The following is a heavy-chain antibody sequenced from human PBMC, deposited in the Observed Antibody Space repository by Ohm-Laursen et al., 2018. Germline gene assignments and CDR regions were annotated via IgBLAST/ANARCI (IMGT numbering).Heavy chain of an antibody. D-gene: IGHD3-22*01. CDR1: GYTLTSYY. V-gene: IGHV1-46*04. J-gene: IGHJ4*02. Sequence: GSSVKVSCKASGYTLTSYYMHWVRQAPGQGLEWMGIINSSSGSTRYAQKLQGRVTMTRDTSTSTVYMELSSLRSEDTAVYYCARDGDSSGYYPSHFDYWGQGTLVTVSS. CDR3: ARDGDSSGYYPSHFDY. CDR2: INSSSGST.